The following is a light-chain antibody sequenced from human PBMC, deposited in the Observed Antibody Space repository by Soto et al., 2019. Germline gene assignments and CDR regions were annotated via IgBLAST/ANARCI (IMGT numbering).Light chain of an antibody. CDR2: DAP. Sequence: EVVLTQCPATLSVSPGDRATLSCRASQDIGSAVAWYHQRSGQAPRLLIFDAPIRVPTTPARFSGSVSGTEFTLTISSLESEDFAVYFCQQYGDRPRTFGQGTKVDIK. V-gene: IGKV3-15*01. J-gene: IGKJ1*01. CDR1: QDIGSA. CDR3: QQYGDRPRT.